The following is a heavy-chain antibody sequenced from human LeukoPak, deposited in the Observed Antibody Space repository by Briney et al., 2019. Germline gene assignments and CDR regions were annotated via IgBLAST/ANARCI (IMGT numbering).Heavy chain of an antibody. D-gene: IGHD3-22*01. J-gene: IGHJ4*02. CDR3: ASIEYYYDSSGYYYPDDY. CDR2: INSDGSST. Sequence: GGSLRLSCAASGFTFSSYWMHWVRQAPRKGLVWVSRINSDGSSTSYADSVKGRFTISRDNAKNTLYLQMNSLRAEDTAVYYCASIEYYYDSSGYYYPDDYWGQGTLVTVSS. CDR1: GFTFSSYW. V-gene: IGHV3-74*01.